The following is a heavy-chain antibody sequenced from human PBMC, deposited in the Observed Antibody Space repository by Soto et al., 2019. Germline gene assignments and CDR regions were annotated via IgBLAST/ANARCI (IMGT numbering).Heavy chain of an antibody. CDR3: TRDRNYYDSSGYQDY. CDR2: IRSKAYGGTT. CDR1: GFTFGDYA. J-gene: IGHJ4*02. V-gene: IGHV3-49*04. Sequence: GGSLRLSCTASGFTFGDYAMSWVRQARGKGLEWVGFIRSKAYGGTTEYAASVKGRFTISRDDSKSIAYLQMNSLKTEDTAVYYCTRDRNYYDSSGYQDYWGQGTLVTVSS. D-gene: IGHD3-22*01.